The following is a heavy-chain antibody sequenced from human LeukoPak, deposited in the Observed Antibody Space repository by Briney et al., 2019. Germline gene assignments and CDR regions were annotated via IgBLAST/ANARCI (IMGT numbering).Heavy chain of an antibody. CDR1: GFTFSSYW. Sequence: QPGGSLRLSCAASGFTFSSYWMHWVRHAPGKGLVWVSRIKSDGSSTNYADSVRGRFTISRDNAKNTLYLQMNSLRADGTAVYYCARVGGDDNGDYVNWFDPWGQGTLVTVSS. D-gene: IGHD4-17*01. CDR3: ARVGGDDNGDYVNWFDP. V-gene: IGHV3-74*01. CDR2: IKSDGSST. J-gene: IGHJ5*02.